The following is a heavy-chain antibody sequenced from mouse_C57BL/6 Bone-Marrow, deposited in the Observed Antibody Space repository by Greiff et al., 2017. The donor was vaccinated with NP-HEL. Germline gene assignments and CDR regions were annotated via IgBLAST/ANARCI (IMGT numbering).Heavy chain of an antibody. CDR3: TRWFFTTVHAMDY. CDR2: IDPETGGT. Sequence: VQLQQSGAELVRPGASVTLSCEASGYTFTDYEMHWVKQTPVHGLEWIGAIDPETGGTAYNQKFKGKAIMTADKSSSTAYMELRSLTSEDSAVYYCTRWFFTTVHAMDYWGQGTSVTVSS. D-gene: IGHD1-1*01. J-gene: IGHJ4*01. V-gene: IGHV1-15*01. CDR1: GYTFTDYE.